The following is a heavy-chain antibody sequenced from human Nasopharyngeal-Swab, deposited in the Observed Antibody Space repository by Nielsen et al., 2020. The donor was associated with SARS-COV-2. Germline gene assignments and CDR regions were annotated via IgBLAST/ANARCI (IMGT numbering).Heavy chain of an antibody. V-gene: IGHV3-23*01. J-gene: IGHJ5*02. D-gene: IGHD5-18*01. Sequence: GESLKISCAASGFTFSSYAMSWVRQAPGKGLEWVSAISGSGGSTYYADSVKGRFTISRDNSKNTLYLQMNSLRAEDTAVYYCAKADTAMVGYNWFDPWGQGTLVTVSS. CDR1: GFTFSSYA. CDR2: ISGSGGST. CDR3: AKADTAMVGYNWFDP.